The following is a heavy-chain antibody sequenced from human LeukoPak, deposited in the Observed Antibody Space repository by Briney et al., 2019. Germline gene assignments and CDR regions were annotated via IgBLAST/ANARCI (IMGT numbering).Heavy chain of an antibody. CDR1: GGSISSGDYY. D-gene: IGHD2-2*01. J-gene: IGHJ3*02. V-gene: IGHV4-30-4*08. CDR3: ASIVVVPAAHRGYAFDI. CDR2: IYYSGST. Sequence: SETLSLTCTVSGGSISSGDYYWSWIRQPPGKGLEWIGYIYYSGSTYYNPSLKSRVTISVDTSKNQFSLKLSSVTAADTAVYYCASIVVVPAAHRGYAFDIWGQGTMVTVSS.